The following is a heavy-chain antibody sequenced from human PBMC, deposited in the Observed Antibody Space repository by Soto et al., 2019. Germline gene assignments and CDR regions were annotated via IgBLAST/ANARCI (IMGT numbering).Heavy chain of an antibody. CDR2: ITPYNGNT. Sequence: ASVKVSCKAFGYSFVNFAFNWVRQAPGQGPEWIGWITPYNGNTNYAQKLQGRVTMTTDTSTSTAYMELRSLRSDDTAVYYCARDRGEPRATFDYWGQGTLVTVSS. CDR3: ARDRGEPRATFDY. V-gene: IGHV1-18*01. CDR1: GYSFVNFA. J-gene: IGHJ4*02. D-gene: IGHD3-16*01.